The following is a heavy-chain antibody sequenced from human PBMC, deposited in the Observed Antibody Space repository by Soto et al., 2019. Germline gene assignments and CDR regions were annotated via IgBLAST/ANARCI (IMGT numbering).Heavy chain of an antibody. D-gene: IGHD3-3*01. V-gene: IGHV3-23*01. CDR2: ISGNGGNT. Sequence: DVELLESGGGLVQPGGSLRLSCAASGFTFSSYAMSWVRQAPGKGLEWVSSISGNGGNTYYADSVKGRFTISRDNSKNTLYLHMNSLRAEDTAVYYCAKVGVSTIFGVVIPLNFDYWGQGTLVTVSS. J-gene: IGHJ4*02. CDR3: AKVGVSTIFGVVIPLNFDY. CDR1: GFTFSSYA.